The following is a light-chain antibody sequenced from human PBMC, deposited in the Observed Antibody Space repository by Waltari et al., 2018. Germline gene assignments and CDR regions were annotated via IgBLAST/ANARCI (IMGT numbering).Light chain of an antibody. CDR3: SAWDTSLSAVL. J-gene: IGLJ2*01. CDR1: RSTIGAGSY. Sequence: QSVLTQPPSTSRAPGQRITTPCPGTRSTIGAGSYVALYQQFPGTAPKLLIYENINRPSGVSDRFSGSKSGTSASLTITGLQSEDEADYYCSAWDTSLSAVLFGGGTRLTVL. CDR2: ENI. V-gene: IGLV1-40*01.